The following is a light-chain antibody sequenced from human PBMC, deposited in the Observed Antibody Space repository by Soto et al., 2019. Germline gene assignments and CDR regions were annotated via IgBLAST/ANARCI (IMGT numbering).Light chain of an antibody. J-gene: IGLJ3*02. CDR3: QTWGTGILV. CDR2: LNSDGSH. CDR1: SGHSSYA. Sequence: QPVLTQSPSASASLGASVKLTCALSSGHSSYAIAWHKQQPEKGPRALMKLNSDGSHTRGDGIPDRFSCSSSGAERYLTISSLQSEDEADYYCQTWGTGILVFGGGTKLTVL. V-gene: IGLV4-69*01.